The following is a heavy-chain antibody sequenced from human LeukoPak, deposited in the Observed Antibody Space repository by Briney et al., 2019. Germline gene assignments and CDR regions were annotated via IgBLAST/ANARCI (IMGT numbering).Heavy chain of an antibody. Sequence: EASVKVSCKASGYTFTSYDINWVRQATGQGLEWMGWMNPNSGNTGYAQKFQGRVTMTRNTSISTAYMELSSLRSEDKAVYYCARCPPSGSYACVHWGQGTLVTVSS. V-gene: IGHV1-8*01. CDR2: MNPNSGNT. CDR3: ARCPPSGSYACVH. J-gene: IGHJ4*02. CDR1: GYTFTSYD. D-gene: IGHD1-26*01.